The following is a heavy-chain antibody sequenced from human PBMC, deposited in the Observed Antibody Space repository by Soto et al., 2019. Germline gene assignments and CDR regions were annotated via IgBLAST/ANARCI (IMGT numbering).Heavy chain of an antibody. CDR2: ISAYNGNT. D-gene: IGHD2-21*02. J-gene: IGHJ4*02. Sequence: ASVKVSCKASGYTFTSYGISWVRQAPGQGLEWMGWISAYNGNTNYAQKLQGRVTMTTDTSTSTAYMELRSLRSDDTAVYYCARDTELDVVVTAPDYWGQGTLVTVSS. CDR1: GYTFTSYG. CDR3: ARDTELDVVVTAPDY. V-gene: IGHV1-18*01.